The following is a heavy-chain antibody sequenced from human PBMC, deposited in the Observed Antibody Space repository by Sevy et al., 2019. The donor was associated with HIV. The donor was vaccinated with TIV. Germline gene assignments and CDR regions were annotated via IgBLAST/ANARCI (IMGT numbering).Heavy chain of an antibody. CDR3: ARAGPLGDLDHFDR. Sequence: GESLKISCATSEFTFSRYWMTWVRQAPGKGLEWVVYINQDGSQKSDVDSVKGRFTISRDNSKNSLFLQMNSLRAEDTAVYFCARAGPLGDLDHFDRWGQGTLVTVSS. D-gene: IGHD2-21*01. V-gene: IGHV3-7*03. CDR1: EFTFSRYW. J-gene: IGHJ4*02. CDR2: INQDGSQK.